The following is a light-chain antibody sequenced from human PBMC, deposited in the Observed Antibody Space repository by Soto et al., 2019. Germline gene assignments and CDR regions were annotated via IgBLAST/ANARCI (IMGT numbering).Light chain of an antibody. Sequence: SYELTQPPSVSVSPGQTARITCSGDALPNQYAYWYQQKPGQAPVLVIYKDSERPSGIPERFSGSSSGTTVTLTISGVQAEDEADYYCQSADSSGTSYVFGTGTKLTVL. CDR1: ALPNQY. V-gene: IGLV3-25*03. J-gene: IGLJ1*01. CDR3: QSADSSGTSYV. CDR2: KDS.